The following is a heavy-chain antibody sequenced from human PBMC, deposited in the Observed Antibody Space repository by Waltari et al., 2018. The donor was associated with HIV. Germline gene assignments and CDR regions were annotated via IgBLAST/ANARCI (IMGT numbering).Heavy chain of an antibody. CDR3: AHSLRGLIGMDAFDI. Sequence: QITLKESGPTLVKPTQTLTLTCSFSGFSLSTSGAGVGWIRQPPGKALEWLALIYYNDEQHYSPSLSSRLTITKDTSKNQVVLTMTSMDPVDTATYYCAHSLRGLIGMDAFDIWGQGTMVTVSS. CDR1: GFSLSTSGAG. D-gene: IGHD3-10*01. J-gene: IGHJ3*02. V-gene: IGHV2-5*01. CDR2: IYYNDEQ.